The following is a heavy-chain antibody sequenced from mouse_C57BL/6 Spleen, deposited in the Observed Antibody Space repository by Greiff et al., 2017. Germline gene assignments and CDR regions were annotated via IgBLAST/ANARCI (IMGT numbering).Heavy chain of an antibody. V-gene: IGHV1-55*01. CDR3: ARSDYYSGSSYDYYAMDY. D-gene: IGHD1-1*01. Sequence: QVQLQQPGAELVKPGASVKMSCKASGYTFTSYWITWVKQRPGPGLEWIGDIYPGSGSTNYNEKFKSKATLTVDKSSSTAYMQLSSLTSEGFAVYYCARSDYYSGSSYDYYAMDYWGQGTSVTVSA. J-gene: IGHJ4*01. CDR1: GYTFTSYW. CDR2: IYPGSGST.